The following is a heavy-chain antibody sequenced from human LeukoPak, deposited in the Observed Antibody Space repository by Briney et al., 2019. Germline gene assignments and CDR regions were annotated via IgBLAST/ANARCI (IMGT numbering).Heavy chain of an antibody. Sequence: ASVKVSCKASGYTFTSYGISWVRQAPGQGLEWMGWISAHNGNTNYAQKLQGRVTMTTDTSTSTAYMELRSLRSDDTAVYYCARANRLSLAVAGAYWGQGTLVTVSS. CDR3: ARANRLSLAVAGAY. V-gene: IGHV1-18*01. D-gene: IGHD6-19*01. CDR1: GYTFTSYG. CDR2: ISAHNGNT. J-gene: IGHJ4*02.